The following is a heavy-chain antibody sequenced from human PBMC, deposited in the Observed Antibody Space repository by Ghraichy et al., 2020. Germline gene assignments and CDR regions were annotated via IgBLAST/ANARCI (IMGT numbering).Heavy chain of an antibody. CDR1: GGSISSYY. J-gene: IGHJ6*02. Sequence: SETLSLTCTVSGGSISSYYWSWIRQPPGKGLEWIGYIYYSGSTNYNPSLKSRVTISVDTSKNQFSLKLSSVTAADTAVYYCAREKNYYDSEGGMDVWGQGTTVTVSS. D-gene: IGHD3-22*01. CDR3: AREKNYYDSEGGMDV. V-gene: IGHV4-59*01. CDR2: IYYSGST.